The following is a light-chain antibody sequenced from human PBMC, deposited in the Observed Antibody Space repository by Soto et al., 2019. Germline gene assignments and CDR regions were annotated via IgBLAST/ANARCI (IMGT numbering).Light chain of an antibody. J-gene: IGLJ3*02. CDR2: GNN. CDR1: TSNIGTNY. Sequence: QPVLTQPPSASGTPGQTVTLSSSGGTSNIGTNYVSWYQHLPGTAPKLLIYGNNQRPSGVPDRFSGSKSGTSASLAISGLRSDDEADYYCAVWDDSLSGVVFGGGTKLTVL. CDR3: AVWDDSLSGVV. V-gene: IGLV1-47*01.